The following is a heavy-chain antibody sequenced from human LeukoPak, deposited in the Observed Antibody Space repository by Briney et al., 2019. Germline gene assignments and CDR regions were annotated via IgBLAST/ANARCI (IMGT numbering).Heavy chain of an antibody. CDR1: GFTFSNYC. Sequence: TGGSLRLSCAASGFTFSNYCMSWVRQAPGKGLEWVANIKPDGSEIYYVDSVKGRFTISRDNAKNTLYLQMNSLRAEDTAVYYCASGDYYDSSGSSDAFDIWGQGTMVTVSS. V-gene: IGHV3-7*03. D-gene: IGHD3-22*01. J-gene: IGHJ3*02. CDR2: IKPDGSEI. CDR3: ASGDYYDSSGSSDAFDI.